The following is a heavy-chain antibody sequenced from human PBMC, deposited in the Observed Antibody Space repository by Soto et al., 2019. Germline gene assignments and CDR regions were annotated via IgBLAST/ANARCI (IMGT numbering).Heavy chain of an antibody. Sequence: QVQLQQWGAGLLKPSETLSLTCAVYGGSFSSYYWSWIRQPPGKGLEWIGEINHSGSTNYNPSLKSRVTISVDTSKNQFSLKLSSVTAADTAVYYCARAAYYYYVWGSYRPRPYYFDYWGQGTLVTVSS. D-gene: IGHD3-16*02. V-gene: IGHV4-34*01. CDR1: GGSFSSYY. J-gene: IGHJ4*02. CDR3: ARAAYYYYVWGSYRPRPYYFDY. CDR2: INHSGST.